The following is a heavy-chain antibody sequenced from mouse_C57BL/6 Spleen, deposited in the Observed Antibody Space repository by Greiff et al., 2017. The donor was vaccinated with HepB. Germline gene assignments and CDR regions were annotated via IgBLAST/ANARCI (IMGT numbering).Heavy chain of an antibody. D-gene: IGHD2-2*01. CDR1: GFTFSDFY. Sequence: EVKLVESGGGLVQSGRSLRLSCATSGFTFSDFYMEWVRQAPGKGLEWIAASRNKANDYTTEYSASVKGRFIVSRDTSQSILYLQMNALRAEDTAIYYCARDAGVTTGGGYAMDYWGQGTSVTVSS. CDR3: ARDAGVTTGGGYAMDY. J-gene: IGHJ4*01. CDR2: SRNKANDYTT. V-gene: IGHV7-1*01.